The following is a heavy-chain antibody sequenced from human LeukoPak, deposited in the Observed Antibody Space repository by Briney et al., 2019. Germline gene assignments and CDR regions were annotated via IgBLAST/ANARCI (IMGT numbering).Heavy chain of an antibody. D-gene: IGHD6-19*01. V-gene: IGHV4-39*07. CDR3: ARVNSGWLDY. CDR2: IYYSGST. Sequence: PSETLSLTCTVSGGSISSSSYYWGWIRQPPGKGLEWIGSIYYSGSTYYNPPLKSRVTISVDTSKNQFSLKLSSVTAADTAVYYCARVNSGWLDYWGQGTLVTVSS. CDR1: GGSISSSSYY. J-gene: IGHJ4*02.